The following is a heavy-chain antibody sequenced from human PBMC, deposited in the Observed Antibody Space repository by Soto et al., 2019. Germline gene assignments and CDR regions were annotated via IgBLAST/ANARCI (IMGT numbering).Heavy chain of an antibody. CDR3: ARIPGP. CDR1: GGSISSGGYS. V-gene: IGHV4-30-2*01. J-gene: IGHJ5*02. Sequence: SETLSLTCAVSGGSISSGGYSWSWIRQPPGKGLEWIGYIYHSGSTYYNPSLKSRVTISVDRSKNQFSLKLGSVTAADTAVYYCARIPGPGGQGPLVTVSS. D-gene: IGHD2-21*01. CDR2: IYHSGST.